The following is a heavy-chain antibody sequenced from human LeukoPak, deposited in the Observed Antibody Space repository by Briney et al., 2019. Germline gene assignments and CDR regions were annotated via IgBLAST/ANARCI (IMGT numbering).Heavy chain of an antibody. CDR1: GGSISSYY. D-gene: IGHD2/OR15-2a*01. J-gene: IGHJ3*02. CDR3: ASGGSLSAFDI. Sequence: SETLSLTCTVSGGSISSYYWSWIRQPPGKGLEWIGYSYYRGSTNYNPSLRSRVSISVDASKNQVSLKLTYVTAADTAMYYCASGGSLSAFDIWGQGTVVTVSS. V-gene: IGHV4-59*08. CDR2: SYYRGST.